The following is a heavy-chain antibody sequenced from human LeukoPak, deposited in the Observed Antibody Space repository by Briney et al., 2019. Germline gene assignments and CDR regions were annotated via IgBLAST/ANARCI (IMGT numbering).Heavy chain of an antibody. CDR2: ISTNGGST. CDR1: GFTFSSYD. V-gene: IGHV3-64D*06. CDR3: VQVGYCSGTSCPDY. Sequence: GGSLRLSCSTSGFTFSSYDMHWVRQAPGNGLEYVSAISTNGGSTYYADSVKGRFTISRDNSKNTLYLQMSSLRAEDTAVYYCVQVGYCSGTSCPDYWGQGALVAVSS. J-gene: IGHJ4*02. D-gene: IGHD2-15*01.